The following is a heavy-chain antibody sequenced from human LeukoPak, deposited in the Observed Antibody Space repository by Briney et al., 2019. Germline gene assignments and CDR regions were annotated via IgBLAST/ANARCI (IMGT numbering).Heavy chain of an antibody. CDR2: ISYDGSYK. V-gene: IGHV3-30-3*02. CDR3: ATYRANFDY. Sequence: GGSLRLSCAASGFTFSSYAMHWVRQAPGKGLEWVAVISYDGSYKYYADSVKGRFTISRDNSKNTLYLQMNSLRAEDTAVYYCATYRANFDYWGQGTLVTVSS. D-gene: IGHD4-11*01. J-gene: IGHJ4*02. CDR1: GFTFSSYA.